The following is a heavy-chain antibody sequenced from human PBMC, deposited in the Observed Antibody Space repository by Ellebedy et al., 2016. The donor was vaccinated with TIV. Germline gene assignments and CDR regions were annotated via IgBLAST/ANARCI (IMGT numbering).Heavy chain of an antibody. D-gene: IGHD6-6*01. J-gene: IGHJ4*02. CDR1: GFTFSTYS. Sequence: GESLKISCAASGFTFSTYSMNWARQAPGKGLEWVAYISSTSSAISYADSVKGRFTISRDNAESSLYLQMNSLRAEDTAVYFCARARYFDSWGQGTLVTVSS. V-gene: IGHV3-48*04. CDR3: ARARYFDS. CDR2: ISSTSSAI.